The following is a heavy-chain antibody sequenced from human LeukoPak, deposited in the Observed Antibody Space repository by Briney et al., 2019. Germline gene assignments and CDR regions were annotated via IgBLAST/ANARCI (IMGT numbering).Heavy chain of an antibody. V-gene: IGHV4-59*01. CDR1: GGSISSYY. Sequence: SETLSLTCTVSGGSISSYYWSWIRQPPGKGLEWIGYIYYSGSTNYNPSLKSRVTISVDTSKNQFSLKLSSVTAADTAVYYCARDRSDYVWGSYRYKGAFDIWGQGAMVTVSS. CDR3: ARDRSDYVWGSYRYKGAFDI. J-gene: IGHJ3*02. D-gene: IGHD3-16*02. CDR2: IYYSGST.